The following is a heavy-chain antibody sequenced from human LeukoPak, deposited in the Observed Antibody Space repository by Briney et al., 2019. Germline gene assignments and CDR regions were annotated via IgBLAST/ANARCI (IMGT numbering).Heavy chain of an antibody. CDR3: ARVGVAAKSSRYFDY. D-gene: IGHD2-15*01. Sequence: PSETLSLTCTVSGGSISSSDYYWRWIRQHPGKGLEWIGYIHYSGSTYYNPSLKSRVTISVDTSKKQFSLNLSSVTAADTAVYYCARVGVAAKSSRYFDYWGQGTLVTVSS. CDR2: IHYSGST. V-gene: IGHV4-31*03. J-gene: IGHJ4*02. CDR1: GGSISSSDYY.